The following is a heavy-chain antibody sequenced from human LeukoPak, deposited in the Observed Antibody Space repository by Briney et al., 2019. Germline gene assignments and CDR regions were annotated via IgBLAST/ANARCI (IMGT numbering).Heavy chain of an antibody. V-gene: IGHV3-9*01. Sequence: GGSLRLSCAASGFTFDDYAMHWVRQAPGKGLEWVSGVSWNSGSIGYADSVKGRFTTSRDNAKNSLYLQMNSLRAEDTALYYCTKDIDGDYRFGVDFWGQGTLVTVSS. CDR3: TKDIDGDYRFGVDF. J-gene: IGHJ4*02. D-gene: IGHD4-17*01. CDR1: GFTFDDYA. CDR2: VSWNSGSI.